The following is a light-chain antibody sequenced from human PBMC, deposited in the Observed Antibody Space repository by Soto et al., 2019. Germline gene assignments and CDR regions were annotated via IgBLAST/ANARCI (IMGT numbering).Light chain of an antibody. CDR1: QNVNHD. V-gene: IGKV3-15*01. J-gene: IGKJ1*01. Sequence: EVILTQSPATLSVSPGESVTLSCRASQNVNHDLAWYQQKAGQGPRILIYAASVRAPGIPVRFSGSGSATEFTLTISSLESEDFAFYYCHQYYYWRTFGQGTKVEIK. CDR3: HQYYYWRT. CDR2: AAS.